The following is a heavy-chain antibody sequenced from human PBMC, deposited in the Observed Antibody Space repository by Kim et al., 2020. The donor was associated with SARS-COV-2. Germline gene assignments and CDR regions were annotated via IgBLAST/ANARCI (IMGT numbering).Heavy chain of an antibody. V-gene: IGHV6-1*01. Sequence: VKSRITINPDTSKKQFSLQLNSVTPEDTAVYYCARGYYDFWSGYWTAFDYWGQGTLVTVSS. D-gene: IGHD3-3*01. J-gene: IGHJ4*02. CDR3: ARGYYDFWSGYWTAFDY.